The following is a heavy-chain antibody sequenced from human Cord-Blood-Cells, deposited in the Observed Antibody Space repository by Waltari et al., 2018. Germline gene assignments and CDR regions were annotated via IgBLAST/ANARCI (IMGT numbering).Heavy chain of an antibody. D-gene: IGHD6-6*01. J-gene: IGHJ3*02. Sequence: QVQLQESGPGLVKPSETLSLTCTVSGYSISSGYYWGWIRQPPGKGLEGIGSMYYSGSSYDTPTLQSASTIAVDTAKNPFSLKPSAVSAADTSVYYCAGAPRESSSSGIACDIWGQGTMVTVSS. CDR1: GYSISSGYY. CDR2: MYYSGSS. CDR3: AGAPRESSSSGIACDI. V-gene: IGHV4-38-2*02.